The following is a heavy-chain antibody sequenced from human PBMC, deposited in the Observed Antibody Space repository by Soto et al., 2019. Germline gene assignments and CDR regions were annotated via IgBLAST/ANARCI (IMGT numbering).Heavy chain of an antibody. Sequence: QVQLVESGGAVVQPGRSLRLSCAASGFIFSSYVIHWVRQGPGKGLEWVALISNDGNKHYADSVKDRFTISRDNSKNTLNLEMNSLSAEDTGIYYCAREDESSGYAGTFHHWGQGTLVTVSP. V-gene: IGHV3-30-3*01. CDR2: ISNDGNK. J-gene: IGHJ1*01. D-gene: IGHD3-22*01. CDR1: GFIFSSYV. CDR3: AREDESSGYAGTFHH.